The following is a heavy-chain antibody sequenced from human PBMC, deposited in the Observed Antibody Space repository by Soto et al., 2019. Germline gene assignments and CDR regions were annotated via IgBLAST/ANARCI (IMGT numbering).Heavy chain of an antibody. CDR2: IYDRGTT. Sequence: PSETLSLTCSVSGASISSGGYSWNWIRQSPGKGLEWIGFIYDRGTTYYNPSLESRVTISVDGSKNQFSLNLTSVTAADTAVYYCDRGAQLLFDWFDPWGQGSLVTVSS. J-gene: IGHJ5*02. D-gene: IGHD3-10*01. V-gene: IGHV4-30-2*06. CDR3: DRGAQLLFDWFDP. CDR1: GASISSGGYS.